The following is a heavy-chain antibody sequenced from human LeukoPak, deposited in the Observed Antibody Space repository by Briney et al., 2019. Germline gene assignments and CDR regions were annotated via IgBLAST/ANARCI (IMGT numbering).Heavy chain of an antibody. D-gene: IGHD6-13*01. Sequence: GGSLRLSCAASGFTFSSYSMNWVRQAPGKGLEWVSVIYSGGTTYYADSVKGRFTISRDNSKSTLYLQMNSLRAEDTAVYHCARTTFITAAGSIYFDYWGQGTLVTVSS. CDR3: ARTTFITAAGSIYFDY. CDR2: IYSGGTT. J-gene: IGHJ4*02. CDR1: GFTFSSYS. V-gene: IGHV3-66*01.